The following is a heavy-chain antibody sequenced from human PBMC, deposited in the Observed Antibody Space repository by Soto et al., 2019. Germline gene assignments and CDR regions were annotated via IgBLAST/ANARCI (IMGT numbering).Heavy chain of an antibody. CDR3: APHSSSSFDI. V-gene: IGHV4-59*01. CDR1: GGSISSYY. Sequence: SETLSLTCTVSGGSISSYYWSWIRQPPGKGLEWIGYIYYSGSTNYNPSLKSRVTISVDTSKNQFSLKLSSVTAADTAVYYCAPHSSSSFDIRGKGTMVTVS. CDR2: IYYSGST. J-gene: IGHJ3*02. D-gene: IGHD6-6*01.